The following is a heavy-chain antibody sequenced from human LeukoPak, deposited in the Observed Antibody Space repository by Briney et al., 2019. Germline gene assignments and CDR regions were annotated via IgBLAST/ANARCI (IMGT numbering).Heavy chain of an antibody. J-gene: IGHJ6*03. CDR2: IIPIFGTA. D-gene: IGHD6-13*01. CDR3: ARDSTPSAAGTDYYYYYMDV. V-gene: IGHV1-69*05. Sequence: SVKVSCKASGYTFTSYGISWVRQAPGQGLEWMGRIIPIFGTANYAQKFQGRVTITTDEPTSTAYMELSSLRSEDTAVYYCARDSTPSAAGTDYYYYYMDVWGKGTTVTVSS. CDR1: GYTFTSYG.